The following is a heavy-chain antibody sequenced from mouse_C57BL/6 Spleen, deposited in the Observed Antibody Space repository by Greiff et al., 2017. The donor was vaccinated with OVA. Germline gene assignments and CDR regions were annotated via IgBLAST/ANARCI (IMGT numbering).Heavy chain of an antibody. CDR1: GFNIKDDY. CDR3: TTRVTTGVAR. Sequence: VQLQQSGAELVRPGASVKLSCTASGFNIKDDYMHWVKQRPEQGLEWIGWIDPENGDTEYASKFQGKATITADTSSNTAYLQLSSLTSEDTAVYYCTTRVTTGVARWGQGTLVTVSA. D-gene: IGHD1-1*01. CDR2: IDPENGDT. V-gene: IGHV14-4*01. J-gene: IGHJ3*01.